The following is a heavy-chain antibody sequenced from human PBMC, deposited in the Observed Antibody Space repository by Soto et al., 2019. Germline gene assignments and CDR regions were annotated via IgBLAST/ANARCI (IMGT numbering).Heavy chain of an antibody. CDR2: IYYSGST. Sequence: SETLSLTCTVSGGSISSGGYYWSWIRQHPGKGLEWIGYIYYSGSTYYNPSLKSRVTISVDTSKNQFSLKLSSVTAADTAVYYCARSRATAKYTALFDYWGQGTLVTVSS. CDR3: ARSRATAKYTALFDY. CDR1: GGSISSGGYY. J-gene: IGHJ4*02. V-gene: IGHV4-31*03. D-gene: IGHD2-2*02.